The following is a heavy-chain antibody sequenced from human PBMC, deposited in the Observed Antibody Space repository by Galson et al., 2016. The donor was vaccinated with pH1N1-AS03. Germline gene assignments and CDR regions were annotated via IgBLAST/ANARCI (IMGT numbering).Heavy chain of an antibody. V-gene: IGHV3-48*03. CDR2: ISNSGTTV. CDR3: ARDPTYATSGYYYPHFDS. Sequence: SLRLSCAASGFTFSNYKMNWVRQAPGKGLEWVSYISNSGTTVHYADSVKGRFTISRDNAKNSLYLQLSSLRAEDTAVYYCARDPTYATSGYYYPHFDSWGQGTLVTVSS. D-gene: IGHD3-22*01. CDR1: GFTFSNYK. J-gene: IGHJ5*01.